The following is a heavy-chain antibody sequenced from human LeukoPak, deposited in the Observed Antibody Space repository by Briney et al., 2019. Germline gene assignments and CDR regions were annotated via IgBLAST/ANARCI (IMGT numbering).Heavy chain of an antibody. CDR2: ISAYNGNT. J-gene: IGHJ3*02. Sequence: ASVKVSCKASGYTFTGYGISWVRQAPGQGLEWMGWISAYNGNTNYAQKLQGRVTMTTDTSTSTAYMELRSLRSDDTAVYYCARVPYDSSADDAFDIWGQGTMVTVSS. CDR1: GYTFTGYG. CDR3: ARVPYDSSADDAFDI. D-gene: IGHD3-22*01. V-gene: IGHV1-18*01.